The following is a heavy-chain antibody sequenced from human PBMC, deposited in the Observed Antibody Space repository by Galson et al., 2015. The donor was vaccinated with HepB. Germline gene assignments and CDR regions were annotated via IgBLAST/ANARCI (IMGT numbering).Heavy chain of an antibody. CDR3: ARVQGSGSRSDY. J-gene: IGHJ4*02. CDR2: ISSSGSPI. V-gene: IGHV3-48*03. D-gene: IGHD3-10*01. Sequence: SLRLSCAASGFTFSSYGMHWVRQAPGKGLEWVSYISSSGSPISYADSVKGRFTISRDNAKNSLYLEMNTLRAEDTALYYCARVQGSGSRSDYWGQGTLVTVSS. CDR1: GFTFSSYG.